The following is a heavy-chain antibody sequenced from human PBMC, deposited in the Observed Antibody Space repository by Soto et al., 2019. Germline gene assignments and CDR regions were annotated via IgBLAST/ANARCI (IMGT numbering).Heavy chain of an antibody. CDR1: GFTFSSYA. J-gene: IGHJ4*02. CDR3: AKGGGSGWYTPFFY. CDR2: ISGSGGST. Sequence: QSGGSLRLSCAASGFTFSSYAMSWVRQAPGKGLEWVSAISGSGGSTYYADSVKGRFTISRDNSKNTLYLQMNSLRAEDTAVYYCAKGGGSGWYTPFFYWGQGTLVTVSS. D-gene: IGHD6-19*01. V-gene: IGHV3-23*01.